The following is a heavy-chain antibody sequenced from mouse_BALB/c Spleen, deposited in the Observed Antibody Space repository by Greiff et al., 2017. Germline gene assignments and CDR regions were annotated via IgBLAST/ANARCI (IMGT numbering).Heavy chain of an antibody. V-gene: IGHV3-2*02. J-gene: IGHJ4*01. CDR2: ISYSGST. Sequence: EVKLVESGPGLVKPSQSLSLTCTVTGYSITSDYAWNWIRQFPGNKLEWMGYISYSGSTSYNPSLKSRISITRDTSKNQFFLQLNSVTTEDTATYYCARFYGSSFYYAMDYWGQGTSVTVSS. D-gene: IGHD1-1*01. CDR1: GYSITSDYA. CDR3: ARFYGSSFYYAMDY.